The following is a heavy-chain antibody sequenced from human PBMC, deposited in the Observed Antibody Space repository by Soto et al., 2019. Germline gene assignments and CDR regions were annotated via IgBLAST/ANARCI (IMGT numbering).Heavy chain of an antibody. CDR2: IYYSGST. D-gene: IGHD4-17*01. CDR3: ARKKLSYGDYVTFDY. J-gene: IGHJ4*02. CDR1: GGSVSSGSYY. Sequence: QVQLQESGPGLVKPSETLSLTCTVSGGSVSSGSYYWSWIRQPPGKGLEWIGYIYYSGSTNYNPSLKSRVTISVDTSKNQFSLKLSSVTAADTAVYYCARKKLSYGDYVTFDYWGQGTLVTVSS. V-gene: IGHV4-61*01.